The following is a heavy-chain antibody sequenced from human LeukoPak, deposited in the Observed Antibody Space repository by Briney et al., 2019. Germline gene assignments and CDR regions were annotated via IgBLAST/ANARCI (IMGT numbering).Heavy chain of an antibody. V-gene: IGHV3-30*18. Sequence: PGRSLRLSCAASGFTFSSYGMHWVRQAPGKRLEWVAVISYDGSNKYYADSVKGRFTISRDNSKNTLYLQMNSLRAEDTAVYYCAKDPYGGYDSFYFDYWGQGTLVTVSS. CDR1: GFTFSSYG. D-gene: IGHD5-12*01. CDR3: AKDPYGGYDSFYFDY. CDR2: ISYDGSNK. J-gene: IGHJ4*02.